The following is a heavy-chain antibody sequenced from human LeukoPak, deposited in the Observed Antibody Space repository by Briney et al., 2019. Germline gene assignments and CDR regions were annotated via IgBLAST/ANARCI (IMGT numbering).Heavy chain of an antibody. CDR1: GGTFSSYA. V-gene: IGHV1-8*03. J-gene: IGHJ5*02. Sequence: ASVKVSCKASGGTFSSYAISWVRQATGQGLEWMGWMNPNSGNTGYAQKFQGRVTITRNTSISTAYMELSSLRSEDTAVYYCARGAPHIAAATDDDWFDPWGQGTLVTVSS. CDR3: ARGAPHIAAATDDDWFDP. D-gene: IGHD6-13*01. CDR2: MNPNSGNT.